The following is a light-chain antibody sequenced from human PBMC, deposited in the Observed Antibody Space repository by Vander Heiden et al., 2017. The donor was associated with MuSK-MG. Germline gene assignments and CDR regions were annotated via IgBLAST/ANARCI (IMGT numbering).Light chain of an antibody. Sequence: DIQMTQSPSSLSASVGDRVTITCRASQSISSYLNWYQQKPGKAPKLLIYAASSLQSGVPSRFSGSGSGTDFTLTISMLQPEDFATYYCQQSYSTPYTFGQGTKLEIK. V-gene: IGKV1-39*01. CDR3: QQSYSTPYT. CDR1: QSISSY. CDR2: AAS. J-gene: IGKJ2*01.